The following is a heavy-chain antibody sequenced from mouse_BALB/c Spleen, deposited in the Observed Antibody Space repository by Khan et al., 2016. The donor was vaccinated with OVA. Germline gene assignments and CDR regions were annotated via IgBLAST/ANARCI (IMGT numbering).Heavy chain of an antibody. CDR3: ERGNYYGYYFDY. J-gene: IGHJ2*01. Sequence: VQLKESGPGLVKPSQSLSLTCTVTGYSITSGYAWNWIRQFPGNKLEWMGYISYSGGTSYNPSLKSRISITRATSKNQFFLQLNSVTTEDTATSCGERGNYYGYYFDYWGQGTPLTVSS. CDR1: GYSITSGYA. CDR2: ISYSGGT. D-gene: IGHD1-1*01. V-gene: IGHV3-2*02.